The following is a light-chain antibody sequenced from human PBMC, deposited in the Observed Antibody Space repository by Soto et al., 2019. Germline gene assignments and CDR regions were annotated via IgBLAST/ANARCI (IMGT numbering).Light chain of an antibody. CDR1: SSDVGAYNF. J-gene: IGLJ1*01. CDR3: SSFTRGSTYV. V-gene: IGLV2-14*01. Sequence: QSALTQPASVSGSPGQSIIISCTGTSSDVGAYNFVSWYQQYPGKAPKVMIYEVNNRPSGVSNRFSGSKSGNTASLTISGLHAEDEADYYCSSFTRGSTYVFGSGTKLTVL. CDR2: EVN.